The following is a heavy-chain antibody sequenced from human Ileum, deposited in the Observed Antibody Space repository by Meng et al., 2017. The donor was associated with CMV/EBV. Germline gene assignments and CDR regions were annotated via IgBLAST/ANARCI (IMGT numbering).Heavy chain of an antibody. CDR1: GFTFRSSP. D-gene: IGHD6-19*01. Sequence: CLGSGFTFRSSPMGWVRRAPEKGLEWVSTISTDGSSSYHADSVKGRFTISRDNSKNTLYLQMNSLRAEDTAIYYCAKMTTAQWLIFNWGQGTLVTVSS. V-gene: IGHV3-23*03. CDR3: AKMTTAQWLIFN. CDR2: ISTDGSSS. J-gene: IGHJ4*02.